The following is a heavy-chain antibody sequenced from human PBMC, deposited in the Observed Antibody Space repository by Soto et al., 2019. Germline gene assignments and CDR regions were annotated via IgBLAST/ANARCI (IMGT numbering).Heavy chain of an antibody. CDR3: ARGYSSSWTLNYYYYGMDV. D-gene: IGHD6-13*01. CDR1: GYTFTGYY. Sequence: ASVKVSCKASGYTFTGYYMHWVRQAPGQGLEWMGWINPNSGGTNYAQKFQGWVTMTRDTSISTAYMELSRLRSDDTAVYYCARGYSSSWTLNYYYYGMDVWGQGTTVTSP. V-gene: IGHV1-2*04. CDR2: INPNSGGT. J-gene: IGHJ6*02.